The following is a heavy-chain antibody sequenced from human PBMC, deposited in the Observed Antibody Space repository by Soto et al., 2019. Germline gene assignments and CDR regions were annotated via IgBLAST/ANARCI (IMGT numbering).Heavy chain of an antibody. D-gene: IGHD3-10*01. J-gene: IGHJ4*02. Sequence: EVQLVQSGAEVKKPGESLKISCKGSGYSFTSYWIGWMRQMPGKGLEWMGIIYPGDSDTRYSPAFQGQVTISADKSISTAYLQWSSLKASDTAMYYCARLSPDRGLSWFGELSYWGQGTLVTVSS. V-gene: IGHV5-51*03. CDR2: IYPGDSDT. CDR3: ARLSPDRGLSWFGELSY. CDR1: GYSFTSYW.